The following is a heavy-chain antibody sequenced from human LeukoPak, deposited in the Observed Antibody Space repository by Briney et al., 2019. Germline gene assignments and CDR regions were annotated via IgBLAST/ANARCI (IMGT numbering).Heavy chain of an antibody. CDR2: ISSSGSTI. Sequence: LSGGSLRLSCAASGFTFSSYEMNWVRQAPGKGLEWVSYISSSGSTIYYADSVKGRFTISRDNAKNSRYLQMNSLRAEDTAVYYCAAPGGDPFDYWGQGTLVTVSS. D-gene: IGHD2-21*02. J-gene: IGHJ4*02. CDR1: GFTFSSYE. V-gene: IGHV3-48*03. CDR3: AAPGGDPFDY.